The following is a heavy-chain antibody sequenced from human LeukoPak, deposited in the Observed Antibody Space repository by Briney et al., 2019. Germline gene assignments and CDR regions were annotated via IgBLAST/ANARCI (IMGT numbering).Heavy chain of an antibody. CDR3: ARRNYDILTGYPRGYMDG. D-gene: IGHD3-9*01. Sequence: PGGSLRLSCAASGFTFSSYSINWVRQAPGKGLEWVSSISSSSSYIYYADSVKGRFTISRDNAKNSLYLQMNSLRAEDTAVYYCARRNYDILTGYPRGYMDGWGKGTTVTVSS. J-gene: IGHJ6*03. CDR1: GFTFSSYS. CDR2: ISSSSSYI. V-gene: IGHV3-21*01.